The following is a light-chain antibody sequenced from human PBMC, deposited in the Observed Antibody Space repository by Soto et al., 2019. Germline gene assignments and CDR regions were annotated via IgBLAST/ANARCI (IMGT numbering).Light chain of an antibody. J-gene: IGKJ2*01. V-gene: IGKV3-15*01. CDR2: GAS. Sequence: ETVMTQSPATLSVSPGESATLSCRASQSVRSNLAWYQQKPGQAPRLLIYGASIRATGIPARFSGSGSGTEFTLTISSLQSEDFAVYSCQQYNGWPAYTFGQGTKLEIK. CDR3: QQYNGWPAYT. CDR1: QSVRSN.